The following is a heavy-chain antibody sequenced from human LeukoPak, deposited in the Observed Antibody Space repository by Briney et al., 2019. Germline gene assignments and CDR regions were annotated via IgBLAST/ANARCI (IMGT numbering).Heavy chain of an antibody. J-gene: IGHJ4*02. CDR3: AIDDIAFCGADCFRG. V-gene: IGHV4-34*01. CDR2: INHSGST. D-gene: IGHD2-21*02. CDR1: GGSFSGYY. Sequence: SETLSLTCAVYGGSFSGYYWSWIRQPPGKGLEWIGEINHSGSTNYNPSLKSRVTISVDTSKNQFSLKLSSVTAADTAVYYCAIDDIAFCGADCFRGWGQGTLVTVSS.